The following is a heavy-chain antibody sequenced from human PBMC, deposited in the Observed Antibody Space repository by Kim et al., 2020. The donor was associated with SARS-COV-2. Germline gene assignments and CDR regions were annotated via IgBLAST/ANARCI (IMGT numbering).Heavy chain of an antibody. CDR3: ARVETTVTPDDWFDP. D-gene: IGHD4-17*01. J-gene: IGHJ5*02. Sequence: QKFQGRVTITADKSTSTAYMELSSLRSEDTAVYYCARVETTVTPDDWFDPWGQGTLVTVSS. V-gene: IGHV1-69*04.